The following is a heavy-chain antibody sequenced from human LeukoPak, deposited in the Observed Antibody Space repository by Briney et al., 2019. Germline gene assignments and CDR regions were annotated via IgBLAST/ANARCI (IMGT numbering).Heavy chain of an antibody. V-gene: IGHV3-9*01. D-gene: IGHD5-24*01. CDR2: ISWNSGSI. CDR1: GFTFDDYA. J-gene: IGHJ3*02. CDR3: AKIVEMATRVGAFDI. Sequence: GGSLRLSCAASGFTFDDYAMHWVRQAPGKGLEWVSGISWNSGSIGYADSVKGRFTISRDNAKNSLYLQMNSLGAEDTALYYCAKIVEMATRVGAFDIWGQGTMVTVSS.